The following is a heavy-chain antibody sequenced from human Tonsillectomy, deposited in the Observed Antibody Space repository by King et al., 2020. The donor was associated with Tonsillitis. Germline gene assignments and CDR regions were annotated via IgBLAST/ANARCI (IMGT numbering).Heavy chain of an antibody. J-gene: IGHJ4*02. CDR2: ISYDGSSK. V-gene: IGHV3-30*18. D-gene: IGHD3-10*01. CDR1: GFTFSSYG. CDR3: AKDWGRFGELLNY. Sequence: HVQLVESGGGVVQPGRSLRLSCAASGFTFSSYGMHWVRQAPGKGLEWVAIISYDGSSKYYADSVKGRFTISRDNSKNTLSLQMSSLRAEDTAVYYCAKDWGRFGELLNYWGQGALVPVSS.